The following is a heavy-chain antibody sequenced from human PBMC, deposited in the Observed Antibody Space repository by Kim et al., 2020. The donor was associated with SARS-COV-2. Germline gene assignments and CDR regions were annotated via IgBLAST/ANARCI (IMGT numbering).Heavy chain of an antibody. V-gene: IGHV4-61*01. D-gene: IGHD1-26*01. CDR3: ARDYGRGSPMDV. CDR1: GGSVSSGSYY. J-gene: IGHJ6*02. Sequence: SETPSLTCTVSGGSVSSGSYYWSWIRQPPGKGLEWIGYIYYSGSTNYNPSLKSRVTISVDTSKNQFSLKLSSVTAADTAVYYCARDYGRGSPMDVWGQGT. CDR2: IYYSGST.